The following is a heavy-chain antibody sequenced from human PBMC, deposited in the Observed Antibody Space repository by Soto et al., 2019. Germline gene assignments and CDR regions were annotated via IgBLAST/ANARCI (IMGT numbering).Heavy chain of an antibody. V-gene: IGHV3-15*07. CDR2: IKSKTDGGTT. J-gene: IGHJ6*02. Sequence: EVQLVESGGGLVKPGGSLRLSCAASGFTFSNACMNCVRQAPGKGLEWVGRIKSKTDGGTTDYAAPVKGRFTISRDDSKNTLYLQMNSLKTEDPARYYCTPLKGIDSWSATYGMDVWGQGTTVTVSS. CDR3: TPLKGIDSWSATYGMDV. D-gene: IGHD3-3*01. CDR1: GFTFSNAC.